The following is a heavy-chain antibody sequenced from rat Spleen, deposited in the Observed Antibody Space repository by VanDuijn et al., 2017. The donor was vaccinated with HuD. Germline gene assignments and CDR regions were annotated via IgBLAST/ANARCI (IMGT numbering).Heavy chain of an antibody. D-gene: IGHD1-1*01. CDR2: ISTGGGNT. V-gene: IGHV5-25*01. CDR3: AGHYYSGEGWFAY. CDR1: GFTFSNYY. J-gene: IGHJ3*01. Sequence: EVQLVESGGGLVQPGRSMKLSCAALGFTFSNYYMAWVRQAPTKGLEWVASISTGGGNTYYRDSVKGRFTISRDNAKSTLYLQMDSLRSEDTATYYCAGHYYSGEGWFAYWGQGTLVTVSS.